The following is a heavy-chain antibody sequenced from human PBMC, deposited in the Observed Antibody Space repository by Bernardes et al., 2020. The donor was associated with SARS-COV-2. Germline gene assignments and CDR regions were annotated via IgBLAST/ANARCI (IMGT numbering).Heavy chain of an antibody. V-gene: IGHV3-30*02. CDR2: IKGDGSQR. D-gene: IGHD5-12*01. CDR3: VKHTADGYNQFDS. Sequence: GGSLRLSRAASGFTFSGSGIHWVRQAPGKGLEWVANIKGDGSQRSSVDSVRGRFTISRDNSKNTLYLQMSSVRVEDTAFYYCVKHTADGYNQFDSWGQGTLVTVSS. CDR1: GFTFSGSG. J-gene: IGHJ4*02.